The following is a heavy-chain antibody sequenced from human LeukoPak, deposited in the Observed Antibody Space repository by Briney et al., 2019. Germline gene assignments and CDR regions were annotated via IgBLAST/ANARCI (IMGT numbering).Heavy chain of an antibody. CDR1: GDSVSSSSSA. J-gene: IGHJ4*02. CDR2: TYYRSKWHN. V-gene: IGHV6-1*01. Sequence: SQTLSVTCAISGDSVSSSSSACSWIRQSPSRDLEWLGRTYYRSKWHNDYAESVKSRITINPDTSKNEFSLQLNSVTPEDTAVYYCARNLRPDFDYWGQGTLVNVSS. CDR3: ARNLRPDFDY.